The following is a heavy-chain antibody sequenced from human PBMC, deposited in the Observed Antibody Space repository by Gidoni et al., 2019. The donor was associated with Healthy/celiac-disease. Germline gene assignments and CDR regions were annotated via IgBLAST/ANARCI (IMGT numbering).Heavy chain of an antibody. J-gene: IGHJ2*01. V-gene: IGHV4-39*01. D-gene: IGHD3-22*01. Sequence: KWIGSIYYSGSTYYNPSLKSRVTISVDTSKNQFSLKLSSVTAADTAVYYCARHGGGYYDSSGSSILNWYFDLWGRGTLVTVSS. CDR3: ARHGGGYYDSSGSSILNWYFDL. CDR2: IYYSGST.